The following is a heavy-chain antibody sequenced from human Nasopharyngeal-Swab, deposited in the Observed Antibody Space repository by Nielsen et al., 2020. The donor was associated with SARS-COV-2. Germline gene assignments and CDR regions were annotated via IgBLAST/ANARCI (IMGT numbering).Heavy chain of an antibody. CDR2: ISSSGSTI. CDR3: ARDQDVVVPAAIDYYYYGMDV. V-gene: IGHV3-11*04. Sequence: RQAPGKGLEWVSYISSSGSTIYYADSVKGRFTISRDNAKNSLYLQMNSQRAEDTAVYYCARDQDVVVPAAIDYYYYGMDVWGQGNTVTVSS. J-gene: IGHJ6*02. D-gene: IGHD2-2*01.